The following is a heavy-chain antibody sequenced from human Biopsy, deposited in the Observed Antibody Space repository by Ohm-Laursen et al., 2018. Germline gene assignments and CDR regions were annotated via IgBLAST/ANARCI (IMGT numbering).Heavy chain of an antibody. CDR2: IDVSDYNT. D-gene: IGHD1-14*01. V-gene: IGHV3-23*01. CDR1: GFTFHTYA. J-gene: IGHJ5*01. CDR3: VKQWGGYNFDS. Sequence: SLRLSCAAPGFTFHTYAMNWVRQAPGKGLEWVAHIDVSDYNTYYADSVRGRFTISRDNSKQMVHVEINSLTADDTAVYYCVKQWGGYNFDSWGQGTLVTVSS.